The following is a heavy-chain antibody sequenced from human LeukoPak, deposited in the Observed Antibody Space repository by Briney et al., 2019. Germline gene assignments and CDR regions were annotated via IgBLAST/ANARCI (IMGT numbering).Heavy chain of an antibody. CDR1: GYSISSGFY. Sequence: SETLPLNCAVSGYSISSGFYWGWIRQPPGKGLEWIGSKFHSGSTYYNPSLKSRVAISVDTSKNQFSLKLRSVTAADTAVYYCARDSGTYHTLNSWGQGTLVTVSS. J-gene: IGHJ4*02. CDR2: KFHSGST. D-gene: IGHD1-26*01. V-gene: IGHV4-38-2*02. CDR3: ARDSGTYHTLNS.